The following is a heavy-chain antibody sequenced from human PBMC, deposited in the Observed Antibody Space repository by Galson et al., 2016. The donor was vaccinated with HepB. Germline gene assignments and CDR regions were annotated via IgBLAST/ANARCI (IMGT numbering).Heavy chain of an antibody. J-gene: IGHJ3*02. D-gene: IGHD3-10*01. CDR1: GDSISSSSHY. CDR3: ARRSSDAFDI. Sequence: ETLSLTCTVSGDSISSSSHYWAWIRQPPGKGLEWIGNIYYRGTTYYTPSLTSRVTISVDTSKNQFYLNLSSVTAADTAIYYCARRSSDAFDIWGQGTMVTVSS. V-gene: IGHV4-39*01. CDR2: IYYRGTT.